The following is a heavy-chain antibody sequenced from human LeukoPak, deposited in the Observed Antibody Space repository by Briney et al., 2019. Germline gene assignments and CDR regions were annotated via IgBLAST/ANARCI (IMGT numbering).Heavy chain of an antibody. V-gene: IGHV3-23*01. D-gene: IGHD4-23*01. J-gene: IGHJ4*02. CDR3: AKLGNSNPLRLPFDY. Sequence: GGSLRLSCAASGFTFSSYAMSWVRQAPGKGLEWVSAISGSGGSTYYADSVKGRFTISRDNSKNTLYLQMNSLRAEGTTVYYCAKLGNSNPLRLPFDYWGQGTLVTVSS. CDR1: GFTFSSYA. CDR2: ISGSGGST.